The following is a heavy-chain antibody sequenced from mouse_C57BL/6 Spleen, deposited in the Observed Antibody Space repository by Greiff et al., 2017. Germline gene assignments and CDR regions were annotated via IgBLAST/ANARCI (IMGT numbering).Heavy chain of an antibody. V-gene: IGHV1-53*01. D-gene: IGHD2-4*01. CDR2: INPSNGGT. CDR1: GYTFTSYW. Sequence: QVQLQQPGTELVKPGASVKLSCKASGYTFTSYWMHWVKQRPGQGLEWIGNINPSNGGTNYNETFKSKATLTVDKSSSTAYMQLSSLTSEDSAVYYCARRSYDYDEGYYAMDYWGQGTSVTVSS. J-gene: IGHJ4*01. CDR3: ARRSYDYDEGYYAMDY.